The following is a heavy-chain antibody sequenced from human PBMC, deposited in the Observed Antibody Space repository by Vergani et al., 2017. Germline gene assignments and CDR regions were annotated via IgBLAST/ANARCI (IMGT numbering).Heavy chain of an antibody. D-gene: IGHD3-16*01. Sequence: QLQLHKSGPGLVKPSETPSLTCTLSGGSTSSSSHFWGWLRQTPGKGLEWIGRIYYTGSAYYNPSLKSRVSISVDASKNQFSLKLSSVTATDSAVYYCARHDASHDDASYYGLDVWGQGTTVTVSS. CDR3: ARHDASHDDASYYGLDV. V-gene: IGHV4-39*01. J-gene: IGHJ6*02. CDR1: GGSTSSSSHF. CDR2: IYYTGSA.